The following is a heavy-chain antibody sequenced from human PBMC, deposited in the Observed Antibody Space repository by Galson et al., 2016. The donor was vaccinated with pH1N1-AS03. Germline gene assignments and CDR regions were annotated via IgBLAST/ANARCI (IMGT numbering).Heavy chain of an antibody. CDR2: ISPQYGNT. Sequence: SVKVSCKASGCTFSNFGMYWVRQAPGQGLEWMGWISPQYGNTQYAQRLEGRVTMTTDTSTSTAYMELWSLTYDDTAVYYCARAAPFDPWGQGTLVIVSS. D-gene: IGHD2-15*01. V-gene: IGHV1-18*04. CDR3: ARAAPFDP. CDR1: GCTFSNFG. J-gene: IGHJ5*02.